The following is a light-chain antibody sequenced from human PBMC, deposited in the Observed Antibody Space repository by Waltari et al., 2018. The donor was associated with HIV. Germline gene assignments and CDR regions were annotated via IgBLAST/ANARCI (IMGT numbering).Light chain of an antibody. CDR2: GNS. Sequence: QSVLTQPPSVSGAPGQRVTISCTGGSSNIGAGSHVHWYQQLPGTAPKLLIYGNSNRPSGVPDRFSGSKSGTSASLAITGLQAEDEADYYCQSYDSSLSGVVFGGGTKLTVL. J-gene: IGLJ2*01. CDR1: SSNIGAGSH. CDR3: QSYDSSLSGVV. V-gene: IGLV1-40*01.